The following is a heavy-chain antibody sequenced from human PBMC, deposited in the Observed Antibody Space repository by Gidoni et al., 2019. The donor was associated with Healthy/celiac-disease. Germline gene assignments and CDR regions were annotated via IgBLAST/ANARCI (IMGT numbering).Heavy chain of an antibody. J-gene: IGHJ4*02. D-gene: IGHD6-13*01. V-gene: IGHV1-3*01. CDR2: INAGNGNT. CDR1: GYTFTSYA. CDR3: AREYSVEAAGPDY. Sequence: KVSCKASGYTFTSYAMHWVRQAPGQRLEWMGWINAGNGNTKYSQKFQGRVTITRDTSASTAYMELSSLRYEEQAVYYCAREYSVEAAGPDYWGQGTLVTVSS.